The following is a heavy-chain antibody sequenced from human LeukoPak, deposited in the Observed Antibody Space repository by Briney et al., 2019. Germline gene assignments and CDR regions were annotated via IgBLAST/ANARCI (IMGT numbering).Heavy chain of an antibody. D-gene: IGHD4-17*01. CDR3: ARGATYAYYFDY. Sequence: HPGGSLRLSCAASGFTFSTNWMHWVRQAPGKGLVWVSRINGDGSRTNYADSVEGRFTISRDNAKNTVYLQMNSLRAEDTAVYYRARGATYAYYFDYWGQGILVTVSS. CDR2: INGDGSRT. V-gene: IGHV3-74*01. CDR1: GFTFSTNW. J-gene: IGHJ4*02.